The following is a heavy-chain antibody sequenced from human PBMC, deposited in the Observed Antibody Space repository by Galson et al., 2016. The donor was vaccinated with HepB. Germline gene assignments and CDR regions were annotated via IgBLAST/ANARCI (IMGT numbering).Heavy chain of an antibody. D-gene: IGHD3-10*01. CDR1: GYRFTSYW. CDR3: ARSGQNHYYGMDV. J-gene: IGHJ6*02. V-gene: IGHV5-51*03. Sequence: QSGAEVTKPGESLKISCKGSGYRFTSYWIGWVRQMPGKGLEWMGIIYPGDSDIKYSPSFQGQVTISADKSIRTAYLQWSSLKASDTAMYYWARSGQNHYYGMDVWGQGTTVTVSS. CDR2: IYPGDSDI.